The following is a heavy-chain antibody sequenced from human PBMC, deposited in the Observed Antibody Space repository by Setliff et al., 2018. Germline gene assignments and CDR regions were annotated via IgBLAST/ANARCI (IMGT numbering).Heavy chain of an antibody. V-gene: IGHV4-31*03. D-gene: IGHD2-15*01. J-gene: IGHJ5*02. Sequence: SETLSLTCTVSGGSMIGGHYYWSWIRQLPGKGLEWIAYIYYSGNTYYNPSLKSRVTISVDTSKIQFSLKINSVTAADTAVYYCARGHCSSGECPNYFDPWGQGTQVTVSS. CDR3: ARGHCSSGECPNYFDP. CDR1: GGSMIGGHYY. CDR2: IYYSGNT.